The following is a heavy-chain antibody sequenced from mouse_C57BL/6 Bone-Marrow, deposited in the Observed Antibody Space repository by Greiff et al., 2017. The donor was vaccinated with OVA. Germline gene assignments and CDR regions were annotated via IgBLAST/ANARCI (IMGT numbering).Heavy chain of an antibody. J-gene: IGHJ4*01. V-gene: IGHV1-50*01. CDR1: GYTFTSYW. D-gene: IGHD2-5*01. CDR2: IDPSDSYT. CDR3: ARQDSNYVRYAMDY. Sequence: VQLQQPGAELVKPGASVKLSCKASGYTFTSYWMQWVKQRPGQGLEWIGEIDPSDSYTNYNQKFTGKATLTVDTSSSTAYMQLSSLTSEDSAVYYCARQDSNYVRYAMDYWGQGTSVTVSS.